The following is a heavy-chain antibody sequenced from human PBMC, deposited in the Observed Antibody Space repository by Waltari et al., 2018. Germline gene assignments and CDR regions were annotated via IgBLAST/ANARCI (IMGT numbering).Heavy chain of an antibody. CDR1: GGSTSSSSYY. Sequence: QLQLQASGPGLVQPSETLSLTCTVSGGSTSSSSYYWGWIRPPPGKGLEWIGSIYYSGSTYYNPSLKSRVTISVDTSRNQFSLKLSSVTAADTAVYYCARDSNDGDYDRGYFDYWGQGTLVTVSS. CDR3: ARDSNDGDYDRGYFDY. V-gene: IGHV4-39*07. D-gene: IGHD4-17*01. CDR2: IYYSGST. J-gene: IGHJ4*02.